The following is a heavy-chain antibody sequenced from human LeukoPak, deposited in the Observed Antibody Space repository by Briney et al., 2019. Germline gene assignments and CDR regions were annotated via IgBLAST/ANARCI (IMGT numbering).Heavy chain of an antibody. D-gene: IGHD3-22*01. Sequence: ASVKVSCKASGYTFTGYYMHWVRQAPGQGLAWMGWINPNSGGTNYARKFQGRVTMTRDTSISTAYMELSRLISDDTAVYYCARDLRNYYDSSGYQPFDYWGQGTLVTVSS. CDR2: INPNSGGT. V-gene: IGHV1-2*02. CDR3: ARDLRNYYDSSGYQPFDY. J-gene: IGHJ4*02. CDR1: GYTFTGYY.